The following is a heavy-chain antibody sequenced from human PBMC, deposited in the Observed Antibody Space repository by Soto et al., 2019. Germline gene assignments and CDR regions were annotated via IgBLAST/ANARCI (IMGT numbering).Heavy chain of an antibody. CDR1: GYTLTELS. CDR2: FDPEDGET. D-gene: IGHD6-19*01. J-gene: IGHJ6*02. CDR3: ATDLIGIAVAGTPPWGYYYGMDV. V-gene: IGHV1-24*01. Sequence: ASVKVSCKVSGYTLTELSMHWVRQAPGKGLEWMGGFDPEDGETIYAQKFQGRVTMTEDTSTDTAYMELSSLRSEDTAVYYCATDLIGIAVAGTPPWGYYYGMDVWGQGTTVTVSS.